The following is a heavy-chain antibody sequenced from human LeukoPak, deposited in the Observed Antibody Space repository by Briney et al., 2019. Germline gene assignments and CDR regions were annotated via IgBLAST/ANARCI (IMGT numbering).Heavy chain of an antibody. D-gene: IGHD2-15*01. CDR1: GYIFTNYY. Sequence: ASVKVSCKASGYIFTNYYMQWVRQAPGKGLEWVGIINPGDASTSYAQKFKGRVTMTRDTSTSTVYMDLSSLRPEDTAMYYCARVYCSGGSCYGEVFDYWGLGTLVTVSS. J-gene: IGHJ4*02. CDR3: ARVYCSGGSCYGEVFDY. CDR2: INPGDAST. V-gene: IGHV1-46*01.